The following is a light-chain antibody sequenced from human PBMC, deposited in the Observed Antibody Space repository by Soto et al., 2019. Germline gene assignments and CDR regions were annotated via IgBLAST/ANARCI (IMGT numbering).Light chain of an antibody. CDR3: QQSFA. Sequence: DLQMTQSPSSLSASVGDRVIITCQASQDISNYLNWYQQKPGKAPKLLIFDSSNLQPGVPSRFSGGGSAAHFTLTISSLQPEDIATYYCQQSFAFGGGTKVEIK. CDR1: QDISNY. V-gene: IGKV1-33*01. J-gene: IGKJ4*01. CDR2: DSS.